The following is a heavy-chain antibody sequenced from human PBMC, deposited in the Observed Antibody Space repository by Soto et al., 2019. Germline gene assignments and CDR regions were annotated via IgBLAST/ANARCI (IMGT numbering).Heavy chain of an antibody. Sequence: GGSLRLSCAASGFTFSNYAMSWVRQAPGKGLEWVSGISGSGGNTYYADSVKGRFTISRDNSKNTLFLHMNSLRAEDTAVYFCAKDLSTSWFVDYGMDVWGQGTTVTVSS. CDR1: GFTFSNYA. D-gene: IGHD6-13*01. CDR2: ISGSGGNT. CDR3: AKDLSTSWFVDYGMDV. J-gene: IGHJ6*02. V-gene: IGHV3-23*01.